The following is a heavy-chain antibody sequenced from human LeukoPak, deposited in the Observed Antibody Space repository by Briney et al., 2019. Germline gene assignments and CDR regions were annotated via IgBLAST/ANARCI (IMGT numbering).Heavy chain of an antibody. J-gene: IGHJ5*01. CDR2: ISSSSSDI. D-gene: IGHD4-23*01. V-gene: IGHV3-21*01. CDR1: GFTFSDYI. Sequence: GGSLRLSCAASGFTFSDYILDWVRQAPGKGLEWVSCISSSSSDIYYADSVKGRFTISRDNAKNSLYLQMNSLRAEDTAVYYCARDAHGGNSWFDSWGQGTLVTVSS. CDR3: ARDAHGGNSWFDS.